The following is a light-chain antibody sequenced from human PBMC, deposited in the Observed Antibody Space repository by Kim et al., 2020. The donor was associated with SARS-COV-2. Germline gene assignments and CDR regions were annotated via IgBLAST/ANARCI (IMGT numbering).Light chain of an antibody. CDR3: QVWDRATNRV. CDR2: YDT. CDR1: NIGSKS. Sequence: SYELTQPPSLSVAPGKTARITCGGDNIGSKSVHWYQQKPGQAPVVVIFYDTGRPSGVPERFSGSNSGDTATLTISWVEAGDEAGYYCQVWDRATNRVFGGGTKLAGL. J-gene: IGLJ3*02. V-gene: IGLV3-21*04.